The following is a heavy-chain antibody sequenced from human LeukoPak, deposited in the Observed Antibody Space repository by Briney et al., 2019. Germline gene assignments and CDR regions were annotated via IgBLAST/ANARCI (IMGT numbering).Heavy chain of an antibody. Sequence: GESLQISCQGSGYSFTSYWIGWVRQMPGKGLEWMGIIYPGDSDTRYSPSFQGQVTISADKSISTAYLQWSSLKASDTAMYYCARVGYCGGDCYSPKTFDYWGQGTLVTVSS. CDR1: GYSFTSYW. CDR3: ARVGYCGGDCYSPKTFDY. CDR2: IYPGDSDT. D-gene: IGHD2-21*02. J-gene: IGHJ4*02. V-gene: IGHV5-51*01.